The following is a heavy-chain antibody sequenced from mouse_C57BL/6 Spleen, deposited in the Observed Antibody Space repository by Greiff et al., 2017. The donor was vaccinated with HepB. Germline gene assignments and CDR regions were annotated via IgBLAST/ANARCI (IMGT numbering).Heavy chain of an antibody. CDR3: VPDSSGPFDY. CDR1: GYTFTSYW. CDR2: IHPNSGST. D-gene: IGHD3-2*02. V-gene: IGHV1-64*01. Sequence: VQLQQPGAELVKPGASVKLSCKASGYTFTSYWMHWVKQRPGQGLEWIGMIHPNSGSTNYNEKFKSKATLTVDKSSSTAYMQLSSLTSEDSAVYYCVPDSSGPFDYRGQGTTLTVSS. J-gene: IGHJ2*01.